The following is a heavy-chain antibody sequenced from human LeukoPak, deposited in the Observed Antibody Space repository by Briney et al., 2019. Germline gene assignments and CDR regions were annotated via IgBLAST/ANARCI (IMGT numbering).Heavy chain of an antibody. V-gene: IGHV4-61*09. CDR1: GGSISGGNYY. D-gene: IGHD3-3*01. J-gene: IGHJ4*02. Sequence: SETLSLTCTVSGGSISGGNYYWSWIRQPAGKGLEWIGHIYTSGSTNYNPSLKSRVTISVDTSKNQFSLKLSSLTAADTAVYYCARGGYDSLWGQGTLVTVSS. CDR3: ARGGYDSL. CDR2: IYTSGST.